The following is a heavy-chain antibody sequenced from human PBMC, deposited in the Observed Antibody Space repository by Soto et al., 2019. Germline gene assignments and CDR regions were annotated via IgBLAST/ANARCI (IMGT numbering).Heavy chain of an antibody. Sequence: GESLKISCKGSGYSFTSYWIGWVRQMPGKGLEWMGIIYPGDSDTRYSPSFQGQVTISADKSISTAYLQWSSLKASDTAMYYCARRVECTHCVCYDFYYVIDVWGPGSTVTVS. CDR2: IYPGDSDT. V-gene: IGHV5-51*01. D-gene: IGHD2-8*01. CDR1: GYSFTSYW. J-gene: IGHJ6*02. CDR3: ARRVECTHCVCYDFYYVIDV.